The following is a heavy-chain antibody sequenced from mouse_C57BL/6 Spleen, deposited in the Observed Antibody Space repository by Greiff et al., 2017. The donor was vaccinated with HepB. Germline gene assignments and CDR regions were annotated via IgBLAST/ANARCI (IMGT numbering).Heavy chain of an antibody. V-gene: IGHV5-17*01. Sequence: EVKVVESGGGLVKPGGSLKLSCAASGFTFSDYGMHWVRQAPEKGLEWVAYISSGSSTIYYADTVKGRFTISRDNAKNTLFLQMTSLRSEDTAMYYCARYYDRRDAMDYWGQGTSVTVSS. CDR2: ISSGSSTI. J-gene: IGHJ4*01. CDR1: GFTFSDYG. CDR3: ARYYDRRDAMDY. D-gene: IGHD1-1*01.